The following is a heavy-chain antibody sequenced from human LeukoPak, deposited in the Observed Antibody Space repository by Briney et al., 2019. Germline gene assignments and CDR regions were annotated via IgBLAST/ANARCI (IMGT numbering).Heavy chain of an antibody. CDR2: IYPGDSDT. D-gene: IGHD5-12*01. V-gene: IGHV5-51*01. J-gene: IGHJ3*02. CDR3: ARLRYSGYDEDLGAFDI. CDR1: GYSSTSYW. Sequence: GESLKISCKGSGYSSTSYWIGWVRQMPGKGLEWMGIIYPGDSDTRYSPSFQGQVTISADKSISTAYLQWSSLKASDTAMYYCARLRYSGYDEDLGAFDIRGQGTMVTVSS.